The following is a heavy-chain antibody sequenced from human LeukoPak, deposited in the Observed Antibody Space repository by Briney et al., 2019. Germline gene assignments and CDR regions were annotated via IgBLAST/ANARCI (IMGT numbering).Heavy chain of an antibody. V-gene: IGHV3-30*04. CDR1: GFTFSSYA. CDR3: ARDKLAEASVVVAAIAYYYYYMDV. Sequence: GGSLRLSCAASGFTFSSYAMHWVRQAPGKGLEWVAVISYDGSNKYYADSVKGRFTISRDNSKNTLYRQMNSLRAEDTAVYYCARDKLAEASVVVAAIAYYYYYMDVWGKGTTVTVSS. D-gene: IGHD2-15*01. J-gene: IGHJ6*03. CDR2: ISYDGSNK.